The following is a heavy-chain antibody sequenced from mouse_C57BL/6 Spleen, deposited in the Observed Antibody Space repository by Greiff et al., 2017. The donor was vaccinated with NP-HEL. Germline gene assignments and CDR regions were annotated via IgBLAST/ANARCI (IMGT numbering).Heavy chain of an antibody. CDR1: GYTFTSYW. CDR3: ARGSHVDY. CDR2: IDPSDSET. J-gene: IGHJ2*01. Sequence: QVHVKQPGAELVRPGSSVKLSCKASGYTFTSYWMHWVKQRPIQGLEWIGNIDPSDSETHYNQKFKDKATLTVDKSSSTAYMQLSSLTSEDSAVYYCARGSHVDYWGQGTTLTVSS. V-gene: IGHV1-52*01.